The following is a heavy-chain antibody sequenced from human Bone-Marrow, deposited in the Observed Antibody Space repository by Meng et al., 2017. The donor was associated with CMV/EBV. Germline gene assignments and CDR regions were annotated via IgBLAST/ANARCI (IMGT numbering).Heavy chain of an antibody. CDR1: GFTFSNYA. D-gene: IGHD3-22*01. CDR2: IGTNERAT. CDR3: ARDLDSTGYYDDDY. Sequence: GESLKISCGASGFTFSNYAMNWVRQTPGKALEWLALIGTNERATHYADCVKGRFTISRDNPKNTLYLELNSLRDEDTALYSCARDLDSTGYYDDDYWGQGTLVTVSS. V-gene: IGHV3-23*01. J-gene: IGHJ4*02.